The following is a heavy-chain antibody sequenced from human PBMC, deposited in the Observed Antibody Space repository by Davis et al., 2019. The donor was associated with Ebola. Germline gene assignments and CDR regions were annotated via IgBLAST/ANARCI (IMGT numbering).Heavy chain of an antibody. V-gene: IGHV3-23*01. D-gene: IGHD2-2*01. CDR1: GFTFSSYA. Sequence: GESLKISCAASGFTFSSYAMSWVRQAPGKGLEWVSAISGSGGRINYADSVKGRFTVSRDNSKKTLYLHMNSLRAEDTAVYYCTRLWDVWGQGTTVTVSS. CDR3: TRLWDV. CDR2: ISGSGGRI. J-gene: IGHJ6*02.